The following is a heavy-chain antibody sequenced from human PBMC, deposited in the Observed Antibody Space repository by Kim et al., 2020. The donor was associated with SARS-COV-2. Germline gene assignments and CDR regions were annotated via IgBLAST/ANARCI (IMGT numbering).Heavy chain of an antibody. Sequence: GGSLRLSCAASGFTVSSNYMSWVRQAPGKGLEWVSVIYSGGSTYYADSVKGRFTISRDNSKNTLYLQMNSLRAEDTAVYYCARGEDCSGGSCYDDYWGQGTLVTVSS. CDR3: ARGEDCSGGSCYDDY. CDR2: IYSGGST. V-gene: IGHV3-66*01. CDR1: GFTVSSNY. D-gene: IGHD2-15*01. J-gene: IGHJ4*02.